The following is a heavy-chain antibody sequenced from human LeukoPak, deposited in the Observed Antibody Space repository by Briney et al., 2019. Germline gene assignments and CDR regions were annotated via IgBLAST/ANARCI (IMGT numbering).Heavy chain of an antibody. CDR1: GGSVSSYY. J-gene: IGHJ3*02. CDR3: ARRGDAFDI. V-gene: IGHV4-4*07. Sequence: SETLSLTCSVSGGSVSSYYWTWIRQPAGKGLEWIGRIYPSGTTHYNPSLKSRVTMSVDTSKNQFSLKVTSVTAADTAVYYCARRGDAFDIWGQGTMVTVSS. D-gene: IGHD3-10*01. CDR2: IYPSGTT.